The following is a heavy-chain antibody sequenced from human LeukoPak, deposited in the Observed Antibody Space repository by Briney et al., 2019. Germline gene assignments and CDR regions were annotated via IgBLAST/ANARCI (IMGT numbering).Heavy chain of an antibody. CDR2: ISPRGDIT. Sequence: GGTLRLSCAASGFSFRSHGMNWVRQAPGKGLEWVSGISPRGDITYYKDSVRGRFTISRDNFKNTVSLQLNSLRAEDTAMYYCAKHQRVTRSPYYYYMDVWGKGTTVTVSS. CDR1: GFSFRSHG. J-gene: IGHJ6*03. CDR3: AKHQRVTRSPYYYYMDV. V-gene: IGHV3-23*01. D-gene: IGHD4-17*01.